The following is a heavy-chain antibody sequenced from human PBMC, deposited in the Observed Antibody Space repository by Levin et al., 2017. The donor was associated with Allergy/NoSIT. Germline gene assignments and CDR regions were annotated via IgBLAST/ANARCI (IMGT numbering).Heavy chain of an antibody. CDR3: ASLGVGITGTPFDY. Sequence: GESLKISCKASGYTFTSYYMHWVRQAPGQGLEWMGIINPSGGSTSYAQKFQGRVTMTRDTSTSTVYMELSSLRSEDTAVYYCASLGVGITGTPFDYWGQGTLVTVSS. CDR1: GYTFTSYY. D-gene: IGHD1-20*01. V-gene: IGHV1-46*01. J-gene: IGHJ4*02. CDR2: INPSGGST.